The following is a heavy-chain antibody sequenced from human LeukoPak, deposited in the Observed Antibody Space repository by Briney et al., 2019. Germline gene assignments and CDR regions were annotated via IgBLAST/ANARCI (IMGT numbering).Heavy chain of an antibody. CDR1: GYSISSGYY. Sequence: SETLSLTCTVSGYSISSGYYWGWIRQPPGKGLEWIGEIYHSGSTNYNPSLKSRVTISVDKSKNQFSLKLSSVTAADTAVYYCARDVGYCSGGSCPLDYWGQGTLATVSS. D-gene: IGHD2-15*01. CDR2: IYHSGST. V-gene: IGHV4-38-2*02. J-gene: IGHJ4*02. CDR3: ARDVGYCSGGSCPLDY.